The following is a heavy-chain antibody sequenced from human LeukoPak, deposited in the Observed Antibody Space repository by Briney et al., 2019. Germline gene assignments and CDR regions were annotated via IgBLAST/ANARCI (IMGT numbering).Heavy chain of an antibody. V-gene: IGHV1-2*02. J-gene: IGHJ3*02. CDR2: INPNSGGT. CDR3: ARESVDTVTVNAFDI. CDR1: GYTFTGYY. Sequence: ASVKVSCKASGYTFTGYYMHWVRQAPGQGLEWMGWINPNSGGTNYAQKFQGRVTMTRDTSISTAYMELSRLRSDDTAVYYCARESVDTVTVNAFDIWGQGTMVTVSS. D-gene: IGHD5-18*01.